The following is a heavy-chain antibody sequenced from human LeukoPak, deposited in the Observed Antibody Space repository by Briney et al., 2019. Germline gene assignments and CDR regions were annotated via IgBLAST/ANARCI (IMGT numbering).Heavy chain of an antibody. CDR2: IYSGGST. J-gene: IGHJ4*02. V-gene: IGHV3-53*01. CDR3: ARDRGRYCSSTSCYGYYFDY. D-gene: IGHD2-2*01. CDR1: WFTVSSNY. Sequence: GGSLRLSCAASWFTVSSNYMSWVRQAPGKGLEWVSVIYSGGSTYYADSVKGRFTISRDNSKNTLYLQMNSLRAEDTAVYYCARDRGRYCSSTSCYGYYFDYWGRGTLVTVSS.